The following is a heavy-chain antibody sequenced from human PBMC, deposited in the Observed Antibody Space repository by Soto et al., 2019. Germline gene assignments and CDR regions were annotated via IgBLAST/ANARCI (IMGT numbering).Heavy chain of an antibody. D-gene: IGHD3-16*01. CDR1: GFTFSSYG. Sequence: QVQLVESGGGVVQPGRSLRLSCAASGFTFSSYGMHWVRQAPGKGLEWVAVISYDGSNKYYADSVKGRFNISRDNSKNTLYLQMNSRRAEDTAVYYCAKVSHFRRGQGGYYFDYCGQGTLVTVSS. CDR2: ISYDGSNK. V-gene: IGHV3-30*18. J-gene: IGHJ4*02. CDR3: AKVSHFRRGQGGYYFDY.